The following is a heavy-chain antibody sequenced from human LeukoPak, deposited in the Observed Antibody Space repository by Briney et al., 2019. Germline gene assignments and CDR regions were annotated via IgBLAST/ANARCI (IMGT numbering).Heavy chain of an antibody. Sequence: ASVKVSCKASGCTFTGYYMHWVRQAPGQGLEWMGRINPNSGGTNYAQKFQGRVTMTRDTSISTAYMELSRLRSDDTAVYYCARVRGVSYWFDPWGQGTLVTVSS. J-gene: IGHJ5*02. V-gene: IGHV1-2*06. CDR2: INPNSGGT. CDR1: GCTFTGYY. D-gene: IGHD3-10*01. CDR3: ARVRGVSYWFDP.